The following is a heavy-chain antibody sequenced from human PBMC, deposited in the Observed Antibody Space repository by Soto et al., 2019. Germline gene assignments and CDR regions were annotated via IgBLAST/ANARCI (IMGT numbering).Heavy chain of an antibody. D-gene: IGHD5-12*01. CDR3: ARDIVATLHWQLAF. J-gene: IGHJ2*01. CDR2: ISAYNGNT. CDR1: GYTFTSYG. V-gene: IGHV1-18*01. Sequence: ASVKVSCKASGYTFTSYGISWVRPAPGQGLEWMGWISAYNGNTNYAQKLQGRVTMTTDTSTSTAYMELRSLRSDDTAVYYCARDIVATLHWQLAFSGRGTLVTGSS.